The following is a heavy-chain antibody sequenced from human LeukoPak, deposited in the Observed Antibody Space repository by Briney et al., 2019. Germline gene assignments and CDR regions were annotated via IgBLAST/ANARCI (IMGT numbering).Heavy chain of an antibody. CDR1: GFTFSSHW. CDR3: VSTPELRFLEWLFYFDY. Sequence: GGSLRLSCAASGFTFSSHWMAWVRQAPGKGLEWVANIKQDGSDKYYLDSMKGRFTISRDNAKNSLYLQMNSLRAEDTAVYYCVSTPELRFLEWLFYFDYWGQGTLVTVSS. CDR2: IKQDGSDK. D-gene: IGHD3-3*01. J-gene: IGHJ4*02. V-gene: IGHV3-7*01.